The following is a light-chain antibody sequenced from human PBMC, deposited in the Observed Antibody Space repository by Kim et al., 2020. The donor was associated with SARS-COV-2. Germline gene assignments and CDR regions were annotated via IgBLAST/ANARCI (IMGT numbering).Light chain of an antibody. CDR3: QAWDSSTAV. J-gene: IGLJ3*02. CDR1: KLGDKY. CDR2: QDS. Sequence: LTQPPSVSVSPGQTASITCSGDKLGDKYACWYQQKPGQSPVLVIYQDSKRPSGIPERFSGSNSGNTATLTISGTQAMDEADYYCQAWDSSTAVFGGGTQLTVL. V-gene: IGLV3-1*01.